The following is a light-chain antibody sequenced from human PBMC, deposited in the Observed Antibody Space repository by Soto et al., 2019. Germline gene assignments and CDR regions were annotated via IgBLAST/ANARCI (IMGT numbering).Light chain of an antibody. CDR3: CSYAGSWV. V-gene: IGLV2-23*01. J-gene: IGLJ3*02. CDR2: EGS. CDR1: SSDVVTYNL. Sequence: QSALTQRASVSGSPGQSITISSTGTSSDVVTYNLVSWYQQHPGKAPKLMIYEGSKRPSGVSNRFSGSKSGNTASLTISGLQAEDEADYFCCSYAGSWVFGGGTKLTVL.